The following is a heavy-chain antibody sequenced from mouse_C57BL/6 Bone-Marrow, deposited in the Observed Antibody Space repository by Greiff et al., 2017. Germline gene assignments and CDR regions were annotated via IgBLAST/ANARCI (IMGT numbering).Heavy chain of an antibody. Sequence: QVQLQQSGAELMKPGASVKLSCKATGYTFTGYWIEWVKQRPGHGLEWIGEILPGSGSTNYNEKFKGKATFTAVTSSNTAYMQLSSLTTEDSAIYYCARESNLIYWYFDVWGTGTTVTVSS. D-gene: IGHD2-5*01. V-gene: IGHV1-9*01. CDR2: ILPGSGST. CDR3: ARESNLIYWYFDV. J-gene: IGHJ1*03. CDR1: GYTFTGYW.